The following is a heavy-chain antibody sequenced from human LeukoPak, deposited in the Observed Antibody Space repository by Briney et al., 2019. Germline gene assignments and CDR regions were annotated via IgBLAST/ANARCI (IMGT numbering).Heavy chain of an antibody. V-gene: IGHV3-30-3*01. CDR3: AREDIVVVPAAHYGV. D-gene: IGHD2-2*01. CDR1: GFTFSSYA. J-gene: IGHJ4*02. CDR2: ISYDGSNK. Sequence: PGRSLRLSCVASGFTFSSYAMHWVRQAPGKGLEWVAVISYDGSNKYYADSVKGRFTISRDNSKNTLYLQMNSLRAEDTAVYYCAREDIVVVPAAHYGVWGQGTLVTVSS.